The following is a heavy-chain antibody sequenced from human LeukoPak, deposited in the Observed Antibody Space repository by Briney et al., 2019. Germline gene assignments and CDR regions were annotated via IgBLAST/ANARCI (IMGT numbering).Heavy chain of an antibody. CDR3: VRDHDTSGYSPNHYFDY. D-gene: IGHD3-22*01. Sequence: GGSLRLSCAASGFTFSSYAMSWVRQAPGKGLEWVSHISSRSSTIYYADSVKGRFTISRDNAKNSLFLQMNSLRAEDTAVYYCVRDHDTSGYSPNHYFDYWGQGTLVTVSS. CDR1: GFTFSSYA. J-gene: IGHJ4*02. V-gene: IGHV3-48*01. CDR2: ISSRSSTI.